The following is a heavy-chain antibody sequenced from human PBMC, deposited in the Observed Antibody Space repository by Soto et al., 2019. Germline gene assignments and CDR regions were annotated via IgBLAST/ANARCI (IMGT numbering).Heavy chain of an antibody. J-gene: IGHJ2*01. V-gene: IGHV1-69*12. Sequence: QVQLVQSGAEVKKPGSSVKVSCKASGGTFSSYAISWVRQAPGQGLEWMGGIIPIFGTTNYAQKFQGRVTITADQSTSTAYLELSSLRSEDTAVYYCARDQPVVAATNWYFDLCGRGTLVTASS. CDR2: IIPIFGTT. CDR3: ARDQPVVAATNWYFDL. CDR1: GGTFSSYA. D-gene: IGHD2-15*01.